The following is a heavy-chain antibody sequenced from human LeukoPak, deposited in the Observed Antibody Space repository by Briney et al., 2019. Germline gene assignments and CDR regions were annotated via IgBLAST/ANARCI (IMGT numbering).Heavy chain of an antibody. CDR2: ITVSGSHT. CDR3: AKDICTPTHRLFYFDS. Sequence: GESLRLSCTASGFTFSIYSMSWVRQAPGEGLEWVSGITVSGSHTYYADSVKGRFTISRDASKNTLYLQMNNLRAEDTALYYWAKDICTPTHRLFYFDSWGQGTLVTVSS. CDR1: GFTFSIYS. V-gene: IGHV3-23*01. D-gene: IGHD2-8*01. J-gene: IGHJ4*02.